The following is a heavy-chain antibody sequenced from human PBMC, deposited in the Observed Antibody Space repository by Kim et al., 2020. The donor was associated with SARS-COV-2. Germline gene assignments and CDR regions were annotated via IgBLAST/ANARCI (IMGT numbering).Heavy chain of an antibody. CDR3: ARIVRAYGSGSYNDHNGMDV. D-gene: IGHD3-10*01. Sequence: SETLSLTCAVYGGSFSGYYWSWIRQPPGKGLEWIGEINHSGSTNYNPSLKSRVTISVDTSKNQFSLKLSSVTAADTAVYYCARIVRAYGSGSYNDHNGMDVWGQGTTVTVSS. J-gene: IGHJ6*02. CDR2: INHSGST. CDR1: GGSFSGYY. V-gene: IGHV4-34*01.